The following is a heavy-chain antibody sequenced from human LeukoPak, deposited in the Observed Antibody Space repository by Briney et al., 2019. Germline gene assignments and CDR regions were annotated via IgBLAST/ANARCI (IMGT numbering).Heavy chain of an antibody. CDR1: GGSISSYY. V-gene: IGHV4-59*01. CDR3: ARAEWRDAFDI. D-gene: IGHD3-3*01. CDR2: IYYSGST. Sequence: PSETLSLTCTVSGGSISSYYWSLIRQPPGKGLEWIGYIYYSGSTNYNPSLKSRVTISVDTSKNQFSLKLSSVTAADTAVYYCARAEWRDAFDIWGQGTMVTVSS. J-gene: IGHJ3*02.